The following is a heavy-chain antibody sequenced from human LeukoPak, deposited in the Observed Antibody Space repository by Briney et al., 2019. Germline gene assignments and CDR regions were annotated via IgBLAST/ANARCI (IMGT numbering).Heavy chain of an antibody. Sequence: SVKVSCKASGYTFTSYAISWVRQAPGQGLEWMGGIIPIFGKASYAQKFQGRVTITADKSTSTAYMELSSLRSEDTAVYYCARDRIAVAGTFDYWGQGTLVTVSS. D-gene: IGHD6-19*01. CDR2: IIPIFGKA. J-gene: IGHJ4*02. CDR3: ARDRIAVAGTFDY. CDR1: GYTFTSYA. V-gene: IGHV1-69*06.